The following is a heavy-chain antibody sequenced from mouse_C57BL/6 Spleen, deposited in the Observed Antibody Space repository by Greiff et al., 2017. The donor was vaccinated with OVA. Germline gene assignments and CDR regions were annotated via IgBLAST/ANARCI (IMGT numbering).Heavy chain of an antibody. V-gene: IGHV1-76*01. J-gene: IGHJ3*01. Sequence: QVQLKESGAELVRPGASVKLSCKASGYTFTDYYINWVKQRPGQGLEWIARIYPGSGNTYYNEKFKGKATLTAEKSSSTAYMQLSSLTSEDSAVYFCASSDYYGSSYWGQGTLVTVSA. CDR1: GYTFTDYY. CDR3: ASSDYYGSSY. D-gene: IGHD1-1*01. CDR2: IYPGSGNT.